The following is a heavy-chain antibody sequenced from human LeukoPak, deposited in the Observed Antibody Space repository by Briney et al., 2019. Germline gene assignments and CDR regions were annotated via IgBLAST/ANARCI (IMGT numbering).Heavy chain of an antibody. CDR1: GFNFSDYY. Sequence: PGGSLRLSCVGSGFNFSDYYMSWIRQAPGKGLEWVSYISGGSVDKNYVDSVRGRFTISRDNAKKSMYLQMSGLRVEDTAVYYCARGNGAPTYYDFWSGYPPLDYWGQGTLVTVSS. CDR2: ISGGSVDK. D-gene: IGHD3-3*01. V-gene: IGHV3-11*06. J-gene: IGHJ4*02. CDR3: ARGNGAPTYYDFWSGYPPLDY.